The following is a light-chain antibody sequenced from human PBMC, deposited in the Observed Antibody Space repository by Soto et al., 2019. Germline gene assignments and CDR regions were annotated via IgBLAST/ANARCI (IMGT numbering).Light chain of an antibody. Sequence: EIVLTQSPGTLSLSPGERATLSCRASQSLSGNYLARYQQKPGQAPRVLIYGASSRATGIPDRFSGGGSGTDFTLTISRLEPEDFAVYYCQHYGGSLYTFGPGTKVEIK. V-gene: IGKV3-20*01. CDR1: QSLSGNY. CDR3: QHYGGSLYT. J-gene: IGKJ2*01. CDR2: GAS.